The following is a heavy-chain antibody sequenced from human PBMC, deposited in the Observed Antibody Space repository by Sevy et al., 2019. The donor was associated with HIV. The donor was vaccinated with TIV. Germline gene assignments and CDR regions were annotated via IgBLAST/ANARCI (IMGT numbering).Heavy chain of an antibody. J-gene: IGHJ6*02. CDR2: VTTYKDST. CDR1: GYTLNDYG. D-gene: IGHD3-3*01. V-gene: IGHV1-18*01. Sequence: ASVKVSCKASGYTLNDYGISWVRQAPGQGLAWIGWVTTYKDSTNYAQNFQGRVTLTTDTSTNTAYMGLRSLRSDDTAVYYCARVDPYYEFGDVWGQGTTVTVSS. CDR3: ARVDPYYEFGDV.